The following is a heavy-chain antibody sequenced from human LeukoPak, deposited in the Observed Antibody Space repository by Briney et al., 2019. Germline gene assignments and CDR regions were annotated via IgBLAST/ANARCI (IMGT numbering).Heavy chain of an antibody. CDR2: IYYSGST. CDR1: GGSLSSYY. D-gene: IGHD6-13*01. V-gene: IGHV4-59*08. CDR3: ARAGSQQLAFGY. Sequence: SETLSLTCTVSGGSLSSYYWSWIRQPPGKGLEWIGYIYYSGSTNYNPSLKTRVTISVDTSKNQFSLKLSSVTAADTAVYYRARAGSQQLAFGYWGQGILVTVSS. J-gene: IGHJ4*02.